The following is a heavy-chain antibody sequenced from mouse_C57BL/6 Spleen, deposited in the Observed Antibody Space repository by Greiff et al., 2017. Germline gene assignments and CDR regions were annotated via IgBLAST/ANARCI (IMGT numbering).Heavy chain of an antibody. J-gene: IGHJ4*01. Sequence: QVHVKQSGAELAKPGASVKLSCKASGYTFTSYWMHWVKQRPGQGLEWIGYINPSSGYTKYNQKFKDKATLTADKSSSTAYMQLSSLTYEDSAVYYCARSYYGSSYEAMDYWGQGTSVTVSS. D-gene: IGHD1-1*01. V-gene: IGHV1-7*01. CDR1: GYTFTSYW. CDR2: INPSSGYT. CDR3: ARSYYGSSYEAMDY.